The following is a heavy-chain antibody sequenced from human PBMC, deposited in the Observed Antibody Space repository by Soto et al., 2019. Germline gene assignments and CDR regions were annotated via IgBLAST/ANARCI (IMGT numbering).Heavy chain of an antibody. CDR3: ARRDTSGFLRYFDN. CDR1: GGNLSRFISYP. J-gene: IGHJ4*02. Sequence: QVQLVQSGAEVKKPGSSVKVSCEASGGNLSRFISYPINWVRQAPGQGLEWMGGIVPNIGTVNYAQKFQGRLTITADKSTGTAYMEVSNLRSEDTALYYCARRDTSGFLRYFDNWRQGTLVTVSS. D-gene: IGHD3-3*01. CDR2: IVPNIGTV. V-gene: IGHV1-69*06.